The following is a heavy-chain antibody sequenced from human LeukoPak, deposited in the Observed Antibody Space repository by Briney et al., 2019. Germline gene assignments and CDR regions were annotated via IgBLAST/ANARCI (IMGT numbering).Heavy chain of an antibody. CDR1: GGTFSSSS. D-gene: IGHD1-26*01. V-gene: IGHV1-69*05. CDR2: IVPIFATP. Sequence: SVKVSCKASGGTFSSSSISWVRQAPGQGLEWMGRIVPIFATPNYAQKFQGRVTITTDESTNTAYMEPTSLRSDDTAVYYCARGPYGWYYFDTWGQGTLVTVSS. CDR3: ARGPYGWYYFDT. J-gene: IGHJ5*02.